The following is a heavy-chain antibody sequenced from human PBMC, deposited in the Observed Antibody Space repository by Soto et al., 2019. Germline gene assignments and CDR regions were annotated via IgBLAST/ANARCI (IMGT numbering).Heavy chain of an antibody. D-gene: IGHD6-13*01. J-gene: IGHJ4*02. V-gene: IGHV1-24*01. CDR3: ATVRAAAGSIVY. CDR1: GYTLTELS. CDR2: FDPEDGET. Sequence: ASVKVSCKVSGYTLTELSMHWVRQAPGKGLEWMGGFDPEDGETIYAQKFQGRVTMTEDTSTDTAYMELSSLRSEDTAVYYCATVRAAAGSIVYWGQGTLVTVSS.